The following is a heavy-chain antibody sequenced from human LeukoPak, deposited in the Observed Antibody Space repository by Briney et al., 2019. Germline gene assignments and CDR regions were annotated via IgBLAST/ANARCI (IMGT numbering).Heavy chain of an antibody. Sequence: PPETLSLTCAVYGGSFSGYYWTWIRQSASKGLEWLGEINLRGSTTYHPSHKSRVSLSLDPSKSQVSLRLHSVTAADTAVYYCARGGVYMSAAWYRRDYYNMDVWGTGTAVTVSS. CDR2: INLRGST. J-gene: IGHJ6*03. CDR3: ARGGVYMSAAWYRRDYYNMDV. V-gene: IGHV4-34*01. CDR1: GGSFSGYY. D-gene: IGHD6-13*01.